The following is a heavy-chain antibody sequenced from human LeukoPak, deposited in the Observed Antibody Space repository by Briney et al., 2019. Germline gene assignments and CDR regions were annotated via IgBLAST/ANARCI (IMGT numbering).Heavy chain of an antibody. J-gene: IGHJ4*02. CDR1: GFTFTTYW. CDR3: ARKSASGNYPLDY. V-gene: IGHV3-7*03. Sequence: GGSLRLSCAASGFTFTTYWMNWVRQAPGKGLEWVANIKQDINEKYYVDSVKGRFTISRDNAKNTVFLQMNSLRAEDTALYYCARKSASGNYPLDYWGQGTLVTVSS. D-gene: IGHD3-10*01. CDR2: IKQDINEK.